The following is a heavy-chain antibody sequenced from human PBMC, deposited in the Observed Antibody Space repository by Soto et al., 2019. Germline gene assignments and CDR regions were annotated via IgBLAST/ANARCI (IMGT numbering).Heavy chain of an antibody. Sequence: SLRLSCAAYGFTFSSYGMHWVRQAPGKGLEWVAVISYDGSNKYYADSVKGRFTISRDNSKNTLYLQMNSLRAEDTAVYYCAKVFHYDSSGYYYYYYGMDVWGQGTTVTVSS. J-gene: IGHJ6*02. V-gene: IGHV3-30*18. CDR3: AKVFHYDSSGYYYYYYGMDV. D-gene: IGHD3-22*01. CDR1: GFTFSSYG. CDR2: ISYDGSNK.